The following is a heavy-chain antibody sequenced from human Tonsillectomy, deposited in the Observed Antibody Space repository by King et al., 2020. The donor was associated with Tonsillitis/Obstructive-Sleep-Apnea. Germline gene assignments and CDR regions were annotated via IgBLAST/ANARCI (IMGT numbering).Heavy chain of an antibody. CDR2: ISSGSSYL. J-gene: IGHJ6*02. D-gene: IGHD6-19*01. CDR3: ARDEGSGWYAGYYGMDV. CDR1: GFTFSSYS. Sequence: VQLVESGGGLVKPGGSLRLSCAASGFTFSSYSMNWVRQAPGKGLEWVSSISSGSSYLYYADSVTGRFTISRDNAKNSLYLQMNSLRAEDTAVYYCARDEGSGWYAGYYGMDVWGQGTTVTVSS. V-gene: IGHV3-21*01.